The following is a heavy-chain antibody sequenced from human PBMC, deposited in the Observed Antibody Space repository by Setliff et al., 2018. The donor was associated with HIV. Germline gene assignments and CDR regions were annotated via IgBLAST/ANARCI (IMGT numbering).Heavy chain of an antibody. D-gene: IGHD2-2*01. V-gene: IGHV3-64*02. Sequence: GGSLRLSCAASGFTFSAYAMHWVRQAPGKGLEYVSAISSNGLSTYYADSVKGRFTISRDNSKNTLYLQMGSLRAEDMAVYYCARRGYCSSTTCYYDYWGQGTLVTVSS. CDR2: ISSNGLST. CDR1: GFTFSAYA. CDR3: ARRGYCSSTTCYYDY. J-gene: IGHJ4*02.